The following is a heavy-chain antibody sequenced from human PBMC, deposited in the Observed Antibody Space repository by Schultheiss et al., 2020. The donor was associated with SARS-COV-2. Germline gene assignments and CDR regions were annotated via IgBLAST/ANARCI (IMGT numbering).Heavy chain of an antibody. Sequence: GGSLRLSCAASGFTFSSYGMHWVRQAPGKGLEWVAVISYDGSNKYYVDSVKGRFTISRDNAKNSLYLQMNSLRAEDTAVYYCAKDGDCSSTSCFAYYYYGMDVWGQGTTVTVSS. CDR2: ISYDGSNK. V-gene: IGHV3-30*18. CDR3: AKDGDCSSTSCFAYYYYGMDV. CDR1: GFTFSSYG. D-gene: IGHD2-2*01. J-gene: IGHJ6*02.